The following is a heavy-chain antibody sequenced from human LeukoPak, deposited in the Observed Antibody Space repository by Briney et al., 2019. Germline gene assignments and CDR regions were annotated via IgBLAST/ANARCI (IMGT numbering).Heavy chain of an antibody. D-gene: IGHD2-2*01. V-gene: IGHV1-2*02. CDR2: PNSGGT. J-gene: IGHJ4*02. CDR3: ARGFRYCSSTSCFFDY. Sequence: PNSGGTNYAQKFQGRVTMTRDTSISTAYMELSRLRSDDTAVYYCARGFRYCSSTSCFFDYWGQGTLVTVSS.